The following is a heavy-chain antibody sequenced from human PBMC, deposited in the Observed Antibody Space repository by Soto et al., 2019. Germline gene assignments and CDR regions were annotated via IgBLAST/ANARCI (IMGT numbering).Heavy chain of an antibody. CDR1: GGSFSGYY. Sequence: SETLSLTCAVYGGSFSGYYWSWIRQPPGKGLEWIGEINHSGSTNYNPSLKSRVTISVDTSKNQFSLKLSSVTAADTAVYYCARLIAVAGGLDYWGQGTLVTVSS. D-gene: IGHD6-19*01. V-gene: IGHV4-34*01. CDR2: INHSGST. CDR3: ARLIAVAGGLDY. J-gene: IGHJ4*02.